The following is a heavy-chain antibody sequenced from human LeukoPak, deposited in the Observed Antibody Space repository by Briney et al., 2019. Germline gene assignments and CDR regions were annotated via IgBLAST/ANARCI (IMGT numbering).Heavy chain of an antibody. CDR3: AREGYSSSWYPMDV. J-gene: IGHJ6*04. Sequence: ASVKVSCKASGYTFTGYYMHWVRQAPGQGLEWMGWINPNSGGTNYAQKFQGRVTMTRDTSISTAYMELSRLRSDDTAAYYCAREGYSSSWYPMDVWGKGTTVTVSS. CDR2: INPNSGGT. V-gene: IGHV1-2*02. CDR1: GYTFTGYY. D-gene: IGHD6-13*01.